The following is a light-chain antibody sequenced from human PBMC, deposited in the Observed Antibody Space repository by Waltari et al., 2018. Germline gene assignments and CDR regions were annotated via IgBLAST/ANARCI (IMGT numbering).Light chain of an antibody. Sequence: SVLTQPPSASWTPGQRVTISCSGSSSNIGSNYVYWYQQLPGTAPKLLIYRSNQRPSGVPDRFSGSKSGTSASLAISGLRSEDEADYYCAAWDDNLSGGVFGGGTKLTVL. CDR2: RSN. CDR1: SSNIGSNY. CDR3: AAWDDNLSGGV. J-gene: IGLJ3*02. V-gene: IGLV1-47*01.